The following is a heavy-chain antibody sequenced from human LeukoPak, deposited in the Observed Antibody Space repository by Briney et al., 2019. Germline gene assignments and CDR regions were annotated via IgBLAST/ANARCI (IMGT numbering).Heavy chain of an antibody. CDR2: MNPNSGNT. V-gene: IGHV1-8*01. CDR3: ARGRRQTYDFWSGYYYNYYGMDV. Sequence: ASVKVSCKASGYTFTSYDINWVRQATGQGLEWMGWMNPNSGNTGYAQKFQGRVTMTRNTSISTAYMELSSLRSEDTAVYYCARGRRQTYDFWSGYYYNYYGMDVWGQGTTVTVSS. J-gene: IGHJ6*02. CDR1: GYTFTSYD. D-gene: IGHD3-3*01.